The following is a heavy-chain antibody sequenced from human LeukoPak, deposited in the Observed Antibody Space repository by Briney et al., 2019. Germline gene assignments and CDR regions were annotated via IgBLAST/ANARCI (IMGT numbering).Heavy chain of an antibody. CDR2: ISYIGSK. Sequence: SETLSLTCTVAGASISSHYWTWIRQPPGKGMEWNGYISYIGSKNYNPSLKSRVTISVDTSKNQFSLKLSSVTAADAAVYFCARDPTTVTKGLDIWGQGTMVTVSS. D-gene: IGHD4-17*01. J-gene: IGHJ3*02. V-gene: IGHV4-59*11. CDR1: GASISSHY. CDR3: ARDPTTVTKGLDI.